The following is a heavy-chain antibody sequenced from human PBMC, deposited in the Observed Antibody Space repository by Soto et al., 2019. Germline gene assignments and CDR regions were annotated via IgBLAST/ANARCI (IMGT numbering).Heavy chain of an antibody. CDR2: MFYSGSP. J-gene: IGHJ3*02. Sequence: PSETLSLTCTVSGVSISTYYWTWIRQPPGKGLEWIGYMFYSGSPKYNPSLKSRVTISVDTSKNQFSLKLSSVTAADTAVYYCARPGGEDTFDIWGQGTMVTVS. V-gene: IGHV4-59*08. CDR1: GVSISTYY. D-gene: IGHD1-26*01. CDR3: ARPGGEDTFDI.